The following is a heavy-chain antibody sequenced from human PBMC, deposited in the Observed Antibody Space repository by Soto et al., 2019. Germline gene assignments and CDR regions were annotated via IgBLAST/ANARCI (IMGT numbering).Heavy chain of an antibody. CDR3: AREADILNWFDP. V-gene: IGHV3-30*03. J-gene: IGHJ5*02. CDR1: GFTFSSYG. Sequence: PGGSLRLSCAASGFTFSSYGMHWVRQAPGKGLEWVAVISYDGSNKYYADSVKGRFTISRDNSKNTPYLQMNSLRAEDTAVYYCAREADILNWFDPWGQGTLVTVSS. D-gene: IGHD3-9*01. CDR2: ISYDGSNK.